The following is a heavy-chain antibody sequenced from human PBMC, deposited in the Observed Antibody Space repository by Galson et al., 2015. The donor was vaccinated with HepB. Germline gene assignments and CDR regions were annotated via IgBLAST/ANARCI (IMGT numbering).Heavy chain of an antibody. CDR1: GGTFSSYA. CDR3: ARVIPFSFGSGSYFHYGMDV. V-gene: IGHV1-69*06. CDR2: IIPIFGTA. Sequence: SVKVSCKASGGTFSSYAINWVRQAPGQGLEWMGGIIPIFGTANYAQKFQGRVTITADKSTSTAYMELSSLRSEDTAVYYCARVIPFSFGSGSYFHYGMDVWGQGTTVTVSS. J-gene: IGHJ6*02. D-gene: IGHD3-10*01.